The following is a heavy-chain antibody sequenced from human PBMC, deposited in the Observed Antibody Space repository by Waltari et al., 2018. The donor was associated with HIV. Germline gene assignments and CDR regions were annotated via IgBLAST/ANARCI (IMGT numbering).Heavy chain of an antibody. D-gene: IGHD1-26*01. CDR1: GFTFSSYW. V-gene: IGHV3-74*01. CDR3: ARGVGSAYYFDH. CDR2: INTDGSGT. Sequence: EVQLVESGGGLVQPGGSLRLSCTASGFTFSSYWMHWVRQAPGKGRVWVSVINTDGSGTNYEDSVKGRFTISRDNAKNTLYLQMNSLRAEDTAVYYCARGVGSAYYFDHWGQGTLVTVSS. J-gene: IGHJ4*02.